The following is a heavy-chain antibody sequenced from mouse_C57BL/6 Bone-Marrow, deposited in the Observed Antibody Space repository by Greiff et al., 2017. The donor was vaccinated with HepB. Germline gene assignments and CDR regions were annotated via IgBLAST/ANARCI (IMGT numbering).Heavy chain of an antibody. J-gene: IGHJ1*03. CDR1: GFNIKDDY. V-gene: IGHV14-4*01. CDR2: FDPENGDT. CDR3: TTEGYYYGGYVDV. Sequence: VQLQQSGAELVRPGASVKLSCTASGFNIKDDYMHWVKQRPEQGLEWFGWFDPENGDTDYVSKFQGKATITADTPSNTAYLQLSSLTSEDTAVYYCTTEGYYYGGYVDVWGTGTTVTGSS. D-gene: IGHD1-1*01.